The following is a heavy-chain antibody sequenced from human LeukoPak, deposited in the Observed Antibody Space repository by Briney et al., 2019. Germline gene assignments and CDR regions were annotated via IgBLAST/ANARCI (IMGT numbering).Heavy chain of an antibody. CDR2: ISTSSRYI. CDR3: ARADCSSSTCYLRRSWFDP. CDR1: GFTLSNYD. D-gene: IGHD2-2*01. V-gene: IGHV3-21*01. Sequence: GGSLRLSCAASGFTLSNYDMNWVRQAPGKGLEWVSSISTSSRYIYYKDSVRGRFTISRDDAKNSLYLEMNSVRAEDTAVYYCARADCSSSTCYLRRSWFDPWGQGTLVTVSS. J-gene: IGHJ5*02.